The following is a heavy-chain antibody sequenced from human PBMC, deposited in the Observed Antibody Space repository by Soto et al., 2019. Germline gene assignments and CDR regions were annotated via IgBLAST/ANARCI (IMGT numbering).Heavy chain of an antibody. CDR3: ARDGRVLLWFGEYDAFDI. CDR2: TYYRNKWYN. D-gene: IGHD3-10*01. CDR1: GDSVSSNSAA. V-gene: IGHV6-1*01. Sequence: SQTLSLTCAISGDSVSSNSAAWNWIRQPPSRGLEWLGRTYYRNKWYNDYAVSVKSRITIKPDTSKNQFSLPLNSVTPEDTAVYYGARDGRVLLWFGEYDAFDIWGQGTMVTVSS. J-gene: IGHJ3*02.